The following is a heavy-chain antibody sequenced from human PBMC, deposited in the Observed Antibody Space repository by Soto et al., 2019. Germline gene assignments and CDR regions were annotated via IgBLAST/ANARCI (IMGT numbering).Heavy chain of an antibody. CDR3: GSGLLWFGELQGTYYYYGMAV. D-gene: IGHD3-10*01. V-gene: IGHV1-3*01. CDR1: GYTCTSYA. Sequence: ASVKVSCKASGYTCTSYAMHYVRQAPGQRLEWMGWINAGNGNTKYSQKFQGRGPITMDTSASTAYMELSSLRSEDTAVYYCGSGLLWFGELQGTYYYYGMAVCGQGTTVTVSS. J-gene: IGHJ6*02. CDR2: INAGNGNT.